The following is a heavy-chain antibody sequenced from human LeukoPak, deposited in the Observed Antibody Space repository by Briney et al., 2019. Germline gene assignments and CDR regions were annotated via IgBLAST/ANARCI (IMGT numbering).Heavy chain of an antibody. J-gene: IGHJ4*02. CDR2: IYYSGST. D-gene: IGHD3-3*01. CDR1: GGSISSYY. CDR3: AKKRGRFGGATIFGVVIEGDYFDY. Sequence: SETLSLTCTVSGGSISSYYWSWIRQPPGKGLEWIGYIYYSGSTNYNPSLKSRVTISVDTSKNQFSLKLSSVTAADTAVYYCAKKRGRFGGATIFGVVIEGDYFDYWGQGTLVTVSS. V-gene: IGHV4-59*08.